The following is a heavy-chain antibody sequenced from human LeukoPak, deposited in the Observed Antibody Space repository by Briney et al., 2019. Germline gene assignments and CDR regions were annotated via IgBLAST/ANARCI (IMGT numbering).Heavy chain of an antibody. CDR2: TVSSGAT. CDR1: GGSMSGYY. CDR3: ARRSRDGYFLDS. J-gene: IGHJ4*02. Sequence: PSETLSLTCIVSGGSMSGYYWSWIRRPPGKGLERIGHTVSSGATTYNPSLKSRVTISVDTSRSQFSLNLSSVTAADTAVYYCARRSRDGYFLDSWGQGTLVTVSS. V-gene: IGHV4-4*09. D-gene: IGHD5-24*01.